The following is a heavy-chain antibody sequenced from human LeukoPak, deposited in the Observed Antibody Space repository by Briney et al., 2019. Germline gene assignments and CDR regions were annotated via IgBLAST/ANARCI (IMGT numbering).Heavy chain of an antibody. Sequence: SETLSLTCAVSGGSISSNNWWSWVRQPPGKGLEWIGEIYHSGSTYYNPSLKSRVTISVDTSKNQFSLKLSSVTAADTAVYYCARDLCGGSCYQLDAFDIWGQGTMVTVSS. CDR2: IYHSGST. V-gene: IGHV4-4*02. CDR3: ARDLCGGSCYQLDAFDI. J-gene: IGHJ3*02. D-gene: IGHD2-15*01. CDR1: GGSISSNNW.